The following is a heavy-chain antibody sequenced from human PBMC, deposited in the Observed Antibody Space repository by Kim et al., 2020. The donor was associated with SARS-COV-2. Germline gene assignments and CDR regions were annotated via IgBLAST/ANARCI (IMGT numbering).Heavy chain of an antibody. V-gene: IGHV4-59*11. Sequence: SETLSLTCTVSGVSITSHYWTWIRQPPGKGLEWIGFVYHSGSTNYNPSLKSRVTMSVETSKNQFSLQLTSMTAADTAIYYCAREGDFDGGSFFFDSWGQGALVTVSS. J-gene: IGHJ4*02. D-gene: IGHD2-15*01. CDR3: AREGDFDGGSFFFDS. CDR2: VYHSGST. CDR1: GVSITSHY.